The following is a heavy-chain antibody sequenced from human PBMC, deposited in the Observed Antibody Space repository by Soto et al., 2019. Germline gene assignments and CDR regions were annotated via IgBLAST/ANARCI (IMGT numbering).Heavy chain of an antibody. J-gene: IGHJ4*02. CDR2: ISYDGSLQ. V-gene: IGHV3-30*03. D-gene: IGHD5-18*01. CDR3: VSDRGYGHASVPYS. Sequence: QAQLVESGGGVVQPGRSLRLSCAASGFAFSSYGMHWVRQAPGTGLEWVAVISYDGSLQHYADSVKGRFTISRDNFTNMVLLQMASLRAEDTAVYYCVSDRGYGHASVPYSWGQGTLVSVSS. CDR1: GFAFSSYG.